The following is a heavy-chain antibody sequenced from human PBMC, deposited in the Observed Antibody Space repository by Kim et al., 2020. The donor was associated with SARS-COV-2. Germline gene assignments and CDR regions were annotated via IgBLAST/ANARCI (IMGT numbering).Heavy chain of an antibody. V-gene: IGHV3-43*02. CDR1: GFTFDDYA. Sequence: GGSLRLSCAASGFTFDDYAMHWVRQAPGKGLEWVSLISGDGVYTYYVDSAKGRFTISRDNSKNSLYLQMNSLTTEDTALYYCAKNAYSSSWFFHHWGQGTLVTVSS. D-gene: IGHD6-13*01. J-gene: IGHJ1*01. CDR3: AKNAYSSSWFFHH. CDR2: ISGDGVYT.